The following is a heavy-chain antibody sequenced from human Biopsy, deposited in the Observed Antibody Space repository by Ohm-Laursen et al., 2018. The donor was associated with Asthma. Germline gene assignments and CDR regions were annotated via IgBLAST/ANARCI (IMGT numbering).Heavy chain of an antibody. Sequence: SETLSLTCTVSGGSISSSRYYWGWIRQTPGKGLEWIGSIYYSGNTYCNPSLKSRVTISVDTSKNQFSLKLSSVTATDTAVYYCANTIGGVAADYWGQGTLVTVSS. CDR2: IYYSGNT. D-gene: IGHD3-16*01. V-gene: IGHV4-39*01. CDR3: ANTIGGVAADY. CDR1: GGSISSSRYY. J-gene: IGHJ4*02.